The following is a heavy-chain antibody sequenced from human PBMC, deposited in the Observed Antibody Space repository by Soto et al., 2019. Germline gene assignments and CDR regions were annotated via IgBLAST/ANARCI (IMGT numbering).Heavy chain of an antibody. CDR3: AREGTYCGGGSCFSTPYFDY. CDR2: ISSRSTYM. V-gene: IGHV3-21*01. Sequence: EVHLVESGGGLVEPGGSLRLFRAASGFTFSTYHMNWVRQAPGKGLEWVSSISSRSTYMYYADSVKGRFTISRDNPKNSVYLQMTGLRAEDTAVYYCAREGTYCGGGSCFSTPYFDYWGQGTLVTVSS. D-gene: IGHD2-15*01. CDR1: GFTFSTYH. J-gene: IGHJ4*02.